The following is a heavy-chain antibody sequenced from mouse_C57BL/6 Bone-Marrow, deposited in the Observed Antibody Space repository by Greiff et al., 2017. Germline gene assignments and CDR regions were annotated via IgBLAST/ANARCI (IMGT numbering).Heavy chain of an antibody. Sequence: VMLVESGPGLVAPSQSLSISCTASGFSLTSYGVSWVRQPPGKGLEWLGVICDDENTNYHTALIARLSISKYNTKSQVFLKRNSLQADDTATYDCTKHGYYALDYWGQGTSVTVSS. V-gene: IGHV2-3*01. CDR3: TKHGYYALDY. CDR1: GFSLTSYG. CDR2: ICDDENT. J-gene: IGHJ4*01.